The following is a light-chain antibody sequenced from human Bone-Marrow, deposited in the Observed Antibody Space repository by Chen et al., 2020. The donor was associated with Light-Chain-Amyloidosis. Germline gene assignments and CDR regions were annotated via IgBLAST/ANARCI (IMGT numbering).Light chain of an antibody. V-gene: IGLV3-25*03. CDR1: ILPKQY. J-gene: IGLJ2*01. Sequence: ELTQPPSMSLSPGQTARITCSGDILPKQYCYWYQQKTGQAPVLLIYKDNERPSEIPERFSGSSSGTIAKLTINGVQAEDEADYYCQSSDTNARGVFGGGTKLTVL. CDR3: QSSDTNARGV. CDR2: KDN.